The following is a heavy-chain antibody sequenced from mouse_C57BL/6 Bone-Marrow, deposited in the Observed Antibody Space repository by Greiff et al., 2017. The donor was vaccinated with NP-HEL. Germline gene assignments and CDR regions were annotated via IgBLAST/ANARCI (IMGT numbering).Heavy chain of an antibody. CDR3: ARQAVTTNYYYAMDY. CDR2: IWSDGST. V-gene: IGHV2-6-1*01. Sequence: VQRVESGPGLVAPSQSLSITCTVSGFSLTSYGVHWVRQPPGKGLEWLVVIWSDGSTTYNSALKSRLSISKDNSKSQVFLKMNSLQTDDTAVYYCARQAVTTNYYYAMDYWGQGTSVTVSS. J-gene: IGHJ4*01. CDR1: GFSLTSYG. D-gene: IGHD2-12*01.